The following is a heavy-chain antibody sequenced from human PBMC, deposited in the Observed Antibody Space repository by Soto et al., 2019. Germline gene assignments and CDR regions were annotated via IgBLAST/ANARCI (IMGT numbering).Heavy chain of an antibody. CDR3: TRGPVGSTRPLDY. CDR2: IKSKSEGEKI. D-gene: IGHD2-2*01. CDR1: GFTFSNAW. Sequence: EVQLVESGGGLVEPGGSLRPSCAASGFTFSNAWMSWVRQAPGKGLEWVGRIKSKSEGEKIDYAAPVKGRFTISRDDSKNTLYLQMNSLKSEDTGVYYCTRGPVGSTRPLDYWGQGTLVTVSS. J-gene: IGHJ4*02. V-gene: IGHV3-15*01.